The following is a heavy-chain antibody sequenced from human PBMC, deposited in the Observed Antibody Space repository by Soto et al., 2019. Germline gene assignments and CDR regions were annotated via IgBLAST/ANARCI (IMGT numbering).Heavy chain of an antibody. V-gene: IGHV3-7*01. CDR1: GFTFTSYY. CDR2: INEDGSEG. D-gene: IGHD1-26*01. CDR3: AKWGGGGSDY. J-gene: IGHJ4*02. Sequence: GGSLRLSCAASGFTFTSYYMSWVRQAQGKGLEWVANINEDGSEGYYVDSVKGRFTVSRDNAKNSLYLQMNSLRAEDTAIYYCAKWGGGGSDYWGQGSLVTVSS.